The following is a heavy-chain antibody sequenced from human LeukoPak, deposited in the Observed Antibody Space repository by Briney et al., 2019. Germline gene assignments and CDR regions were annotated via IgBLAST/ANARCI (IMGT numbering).Heavy chain of an antibody. CDR3: ATYDSSGNWFDP. Sequence: SVTLSLTCTVSGGSISSGDYYWSWIRQPPGKGLEWIGYIYYSGSTYYNPSLKSRVTISVDTSKNQFSLKLSSVTAADTAVYYCATYDSSGNWFDPWGQGTLVTVSS. V-gene: IGHV4-30-4*01. CDR1: GGSISSGDYY. J-gene: IGHJ5*02. D-gene: IGHD3-22*01. CDR2: IYYSGST.